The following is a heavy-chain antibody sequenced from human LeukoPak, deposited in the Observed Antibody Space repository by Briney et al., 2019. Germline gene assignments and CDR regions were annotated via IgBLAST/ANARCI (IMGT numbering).Heavy chain of an antibody. J-gene: IGHJ5*02. CDR3: ARDPPYYYDSSGYP. Sequence: SETLSLTCAVPGGSISSRNWWSWVRQPPGKGLEWIGEIHHSGSINYNPSLKSRVTISGDNSKNQFSLKLSSVTAADTAVYYCARDPPYYYDSSGYPWGQGTLVTVSS. D-gene: IGHD3-22*01. CDR2: IHHSGSI. CDR1: GGSISSRNW. V-gene: IGHV4-4*02.